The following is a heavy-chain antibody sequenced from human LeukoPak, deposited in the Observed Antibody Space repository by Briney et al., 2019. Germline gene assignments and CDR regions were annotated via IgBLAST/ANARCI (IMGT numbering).Heavy chain of an antibody. CDR1: GFTFSSYA. Sequence: PGESLRLSCAASGFTFSSYAMSWVRQAPGKGLEWVSAISGSGGSTYYADSVKGRFTISRDSSKNTLYLQMNSLRAEDTAVYYCASSGDYDILTGYYAGMDVWGQGTTVTVSS. D-gene: IGHD3-9*01. J-gene: IGHJ6*02. V-gene: IGHV3-23*01. CDR2: ISGSGGST. CDR3: ASSGDYDILTGYYAGMDV.